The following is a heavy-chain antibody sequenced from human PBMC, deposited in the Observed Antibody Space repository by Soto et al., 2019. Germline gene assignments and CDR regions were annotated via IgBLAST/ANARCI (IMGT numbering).Heavy chain of an antibody. V-gene: IGHV3-11*04. CDR2: ISSSGSTI. J-gene: IGHJ3*02. Sequence: GGSLRLSCAASGFTFSDYYMSWIRQAPGKGLEWVSYISSSGSTIYYADSVKGRFTISRDNAKNTLYLQMNSLRAGDTAVYYCARGRMGTTWINFDIWGQGTMVTVSS. CDR1: GFTFSDYY. CDR3: ARGRMGTTWINFDI. D-gene: IGHD1-26*01.